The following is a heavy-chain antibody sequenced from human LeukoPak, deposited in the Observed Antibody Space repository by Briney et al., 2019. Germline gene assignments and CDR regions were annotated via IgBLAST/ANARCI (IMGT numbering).Heavy chain of an antibody. J-gene: IGHJ2*01. CDR1: GITVNNND. CDR2: ISGSGSST. D-gene: IGHD3/OR15-3a*01. CDR3: AKDWTGTKPFDL. V-gene: IGHV3-23*01. Sequence: GGSLRLSCAASGITVNNNDMSWVRQAPGKGLEWVSSISGSGSSTYYTDSVKGRFTISRDNSKNTLYLQLNSLRAEDTAVYYCAKDWTGTKPFDLWGRGTLVTVSS.